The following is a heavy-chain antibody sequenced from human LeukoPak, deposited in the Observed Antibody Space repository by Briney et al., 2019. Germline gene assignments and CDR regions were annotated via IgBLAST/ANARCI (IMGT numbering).Heavy chain of an antibody. CDR1: GFTFSSYS. D-gene: IGHD2-2*01. Sequence: GGSLRLSCAASGFTFSSYSMNWVRQAPGKGLEWVSSISSSSSNIYYADSVKGRFTISRDNAKNSLYLQMNSLRVEDTAVYYCASEGYCSTTSCYDFDYWGQGTLVTVSS. V-gene: IGHV3-21*01. CDR3: ASEGYCSTTSCYDFDY. CDR2: ISSSSSNI. J-gene: IGHJ4*02.